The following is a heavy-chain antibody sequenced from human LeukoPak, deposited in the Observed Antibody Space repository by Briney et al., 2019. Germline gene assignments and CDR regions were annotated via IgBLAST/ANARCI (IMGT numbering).Heavy chain of an antibody. Sequence: GGSLRLSCAASGFTFSSYGMHWVRQAPGKGLEWVAFIRYAGSSKYYADSVKGRFTISRDNSKNTLYLQMNSLRAEDTAIYYCAKKGYYASGSYFDYWGQGTLVTVSS. CDR1: GFTFSSYG. J-gene: IGHJ4*02. CDR3: AKKGYYASGSYFDY. V-gene: IGHV3-30*02. CDR2: IRYAGSSK. D-gene: IGHD3-10*01.